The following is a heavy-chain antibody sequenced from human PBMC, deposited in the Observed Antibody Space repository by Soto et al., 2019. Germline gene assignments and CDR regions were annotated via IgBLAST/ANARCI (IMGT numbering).Heavy chain of an antibody. J-gene: IGHJ5*02. V-gene: IGHV3-30-3*01. CDR1: GFTFSSYA. CDR2: ISYDGSNK. D-gene: IGHD5-12*01. CDR3: ARDRGYSGYDGGWFDP. Sequence: QVQLVESGGGVVQPGRSLRLSCAASGFTFSSYAMHWVLQAPGTGLEWVAVISYDGSNKYYADSVKGRFTIYRDNSKDTLYLQMHSLRAEDTAVYYCARDRGYSGYDGGWFDPWGQGTLVTVSS.